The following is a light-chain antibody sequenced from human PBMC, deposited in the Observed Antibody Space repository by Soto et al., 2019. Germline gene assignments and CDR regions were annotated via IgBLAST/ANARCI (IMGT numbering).Light chain of an antibody. Sequence: EIVMTQSPATLSLSPGERAALSCRASQSINSELAWYQQKPGQPPRLLIYGASTRATGVPARFTGSESGSKFTLTISGLQSEDFAVYYCQQGHNWPLTFCQGTRLEI. V-gene: IGKV3-15*01. CDR3: QQGHNWPLT. J-gene: IGKJ2*01. CDR1: QSINSE. CDR2: GAS.